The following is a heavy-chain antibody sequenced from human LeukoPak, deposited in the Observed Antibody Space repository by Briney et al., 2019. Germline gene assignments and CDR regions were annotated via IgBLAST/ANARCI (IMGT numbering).Heavy chain of an antibody. V-gene: IGHV3-11*01. CDR2: ISSSGNTI. Sequence: GGSLRLSCAASGFTFSDYYMSWIRQAPGKGLEWVSYISSSGNTIYYADSVKGRFTISRDNAKDSLYLQMNSLRAEDTAVYYCARAVATIEFDYWGQGALVTVSS. D-gene: IGHD5-12*01. J-gene: IGHJ4*02. CDR1: GFTFSDYY. CDR3: ARAVATIEFDY.